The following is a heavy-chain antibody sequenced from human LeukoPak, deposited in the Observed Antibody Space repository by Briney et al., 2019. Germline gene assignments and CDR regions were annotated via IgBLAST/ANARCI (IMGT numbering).Heavy chain of an antibody. D-gene: IGHD6-19*01. V-gene: IGHV4-39*02. CDR1: GGSISSSYKY. CDR2: IYYSGTT. J-gene: IGHJ5*02. CDR3: ARSIAVEGPTHNWFDP. Sequence: KPSETLSLSCTVSGGSISSSYKYWGWVRQPPGRGLEWIGTIYYSGTTYYNPSLRSRVTISVDTSKNHFSLKLTSVTAADTAVYYCARSIAVEGPTHNWFDPWGQGTLVTVSS.